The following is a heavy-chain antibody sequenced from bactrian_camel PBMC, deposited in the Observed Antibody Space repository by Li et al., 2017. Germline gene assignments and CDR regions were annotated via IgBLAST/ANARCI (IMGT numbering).Heavy chain of an antibody. CDR1: GYTYSYSWYC. V-gene: IGHV3S53*01. CDR2: IDNNGWT. CDR3: AAQFLEASCAVVHAIDN. D-gene: IGHD2*01. Sequence: VQLVESGGGSVQAGGSLRLSCTASGYTYSYSWYCMGWFHQSPGKEREGVAVIDNNGWTSFADSVKGRFTISEDKSKNTLFLQVNGVQPEDTGTYYCAAQFLEASCAVVHAIDNWGQGTQVTVS. J-gene: IGHJ4*01.